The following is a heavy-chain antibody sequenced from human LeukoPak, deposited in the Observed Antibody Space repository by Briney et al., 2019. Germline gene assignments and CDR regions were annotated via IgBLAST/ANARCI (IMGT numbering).Heavy chain of an antibody. CDR3: ARVPPGSSWYV. Sequence: PSETLSLTCTVSGGSISSYYWSWIRQPPGKGLDWIGYIYYTGSTNYNPSLKSRVTLSVDTSKNQFSLKLSSVTAADTAVYYCARVPPGSSWYVWGQGTLVTVSS. CDR2: IYYTGST. D-gene: IGHD6-13*01. CDR1: GGSISSYY. V-gene: IGHV4-59*13. J-gene: IGHJ4*02.